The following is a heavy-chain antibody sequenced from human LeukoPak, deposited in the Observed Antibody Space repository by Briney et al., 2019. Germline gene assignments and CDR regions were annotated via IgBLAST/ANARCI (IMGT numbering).Heavy chain of an antibody. D-gene: IGHD6-19*01. V-gene: IGHV3-9*01. Sequence: GRSLRLSCAASGFTFDDYAMHWVRQAPGKGLEWVSGISWNGGSIGYTDSVRGRFTISRDNAKNSLYLQMNSLRAEDTAVYYCVKGLRAVNYYGMDVWGQGTTVIVSS. J-gene: IGHJ6*02. CDR2: ISWNGGSI. CDR1: GFTFDDYA. CDR3: VKGLRAVNYYGMDV.